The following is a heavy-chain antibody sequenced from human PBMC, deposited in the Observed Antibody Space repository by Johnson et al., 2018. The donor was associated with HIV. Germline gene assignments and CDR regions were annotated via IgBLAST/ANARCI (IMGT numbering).Heavy chain of an antibody. J-gene: IGHJ3*02. CDR2: ISYDGSNK. V-gene: IGHV3-30-3*01. CDR1: GFTFSSYA. Sequence: PGRSLRLSCAASGFTFSSYAMHWVRQAPGKGLEWVAVISYDGSNKYYADSVKGRFTISRDNSKNTLYLQMNSLRAEDTAVYYCARDWGLYSSGWYVDAFDIWGQGTMVTVSS. D-gene: IGHD6-19*01. CDR3: ARDWGLYSSGWYVDAFDI.